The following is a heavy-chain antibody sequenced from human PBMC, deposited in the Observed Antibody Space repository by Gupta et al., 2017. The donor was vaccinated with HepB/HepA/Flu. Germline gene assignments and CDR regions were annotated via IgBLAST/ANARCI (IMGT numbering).Heavy chain of an antibody. V-gene: IGHV3-30*18. CDR2: ISYDGSNK. CDR3: AKDRGYSYGLSDY. J-gene: IGHJ4*02. CDR1: GFPFSSYC. D-gene: IGHD5-18*01. Sequence: QVQLVESGGGVVQPGRSLRLSCAASGFPFSSYCMHWVRQAPGKGLEWVAVISYDGSNKYYADSVKGRFTISRDNSKNTLYLQMNSLRAEDTAVYYCAKDRGYSYGLSDYWGQGTLVTVSS.